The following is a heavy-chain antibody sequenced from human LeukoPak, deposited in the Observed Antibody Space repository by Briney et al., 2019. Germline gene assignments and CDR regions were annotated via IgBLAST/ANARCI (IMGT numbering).Heavy chain of an antibody. CDR1: GFTFSSYW. CDR3: ARGLGYSSSSGPLGY. Sequence: GGSLRLSCAASGFTFSSYWMSWVRQAPGKGLEWVANIKQDGSEKYYVDSVKGRFTISRDNAKNSLYLQMDSLRAEDTAVYYCARGLGYSSSSGPLGYWGQGTLVTVSS. V-gene: IGHV3-7*04. D-gene: IGHD6-6*01. J-gene: IGHJ4*02. CDR2: IKQDGSEK.